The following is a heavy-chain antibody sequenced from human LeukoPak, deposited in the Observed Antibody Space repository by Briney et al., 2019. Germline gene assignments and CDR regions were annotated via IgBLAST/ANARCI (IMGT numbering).Heavy chain of an antibody. D-gene: IGHD4-17*01. Sequence: ASVKVSCKASGGTFSSYAISWVRQAPGRGLEWMGGIIPIFGTANYAQKFQGRVTITADESTSTAYMELSSLRSEDTAVYYCARGSIGDYGDYGGFDYWGQGTLVTVSS. CDR3: ARGSIGDYGDYGGFDY. J-gene: IGHJ4*02. CDR2: IIPIFGTA. V-gene: IGHV1-69*13. CDR1: GGTFSSYA.